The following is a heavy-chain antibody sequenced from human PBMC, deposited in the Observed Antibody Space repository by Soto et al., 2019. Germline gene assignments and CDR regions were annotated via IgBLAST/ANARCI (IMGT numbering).Heavy chain of an antibody. V-gene: IGHV3-48*03. CDR2: ISSSGYTV. J-gene: IGHJ4*02. D-gene: IGHD2-2*01. Sequence: GGSLRLSCAASRFTFSTYEMNWVRQAPGKGLEWVSYISSSGYTVYYADSVKGRFTISRDNTRNSLYLQMNSLRDEDTALYYCVRYCSTTLCNGVATRTFDYWGQGTLVTVSS. CDR1: RFTFSTYE. CDR3: VRYCSTTLCNGVATRTFDY.